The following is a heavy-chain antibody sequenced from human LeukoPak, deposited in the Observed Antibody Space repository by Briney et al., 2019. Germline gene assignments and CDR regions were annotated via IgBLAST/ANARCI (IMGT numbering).Heavy chain of an antibody. CDR3: ARNYGSGSYYLFYYFDY. D-gene: IGHD3-10*01. CDR1: GGSISSYY. CDR2: IYYSGST. Sequence: SETLSLTCTVSGGSISSYYWSWIRQPPGKGLEWIGYIYYSGSTNYNPSLKSRVTISVDTSKNQFSLKLSSVTAADTAVYYCARNYGSGSYYLFYYFDYWGQGTLVTVSS. J-gene: IGHJ4*02. V-gene: IGHV4-59*01.